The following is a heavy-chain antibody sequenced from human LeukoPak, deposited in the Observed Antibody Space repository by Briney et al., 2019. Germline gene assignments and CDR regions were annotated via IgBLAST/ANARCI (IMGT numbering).Heavy chain of an antibody. Sequence: SETLSLTCTVSGGSISSYYWSWIRQPPGKGLEWIGYIYYSGSTNYNPSLKSRVTISVDTSKNQFSLKLSSVTAADTAVYYCARRAYDSSGYSDYWGQGTLVTVSS. J-gene: IGHJ4*02. D-gene: IGHD3-22*01. CDR1: GGSISSYY. V-gene: IGHV4-59*01. CDR2: IYYSGST. CDR3: ARRAYDSSGYSDY.